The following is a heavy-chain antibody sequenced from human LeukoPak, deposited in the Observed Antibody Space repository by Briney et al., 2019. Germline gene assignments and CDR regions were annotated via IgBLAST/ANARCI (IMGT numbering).Heavy chain of an antibody. J-gene: IGHJ4*02. CDR2: IYHTGNT. CDR3: ARVGNYYYDSSGYYGYFDY. Sequence: SETLSLTCVVSGTSISSSHWWSWVRQPPGKGLEWIGEIYHTGNTNYDPSLKSRVTISVDKSKNQFSLKLSSVTAADTAVYYCARVGNYYYDSSGYYGYFDYWGQGTLVTVSS. CDR1: GTSISSSHW. D-gene: IGHD3-22*01. V-gene: IGHV4-4*02.